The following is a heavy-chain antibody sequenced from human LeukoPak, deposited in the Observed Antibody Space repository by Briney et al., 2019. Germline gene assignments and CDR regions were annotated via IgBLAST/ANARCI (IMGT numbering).Heavy chain of an antibody. D-gene: IGHD3-10*01. CDR1: GGSFSGYY. J-gene: IGHJ5*02. V-gene: IGHV4-34*01. CDR3: AREYYGSDNWFDP. CDR2: INHSGST. Sequence: SETLSLTCAVYGGSFSGYYWSWIRQPPGKGLEWIGEINHSGSTNYNPSLKSRVTISVDTSKNQFSLKLSSVTAADTAVYYCAREYYGSDNWFDPWGQGTLVTVSS.